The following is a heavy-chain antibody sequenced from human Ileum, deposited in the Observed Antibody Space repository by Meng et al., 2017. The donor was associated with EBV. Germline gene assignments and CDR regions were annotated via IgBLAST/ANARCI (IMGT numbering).Heavy chain of an antibody. CDR3: ARSWGGGSSKE. D-gene: IGHD2-15*01. J-gene: IGHJ4*02. CDR1: CYISTINS. CDR2: IDTKTANP. Sequence: QMCKFWSVWRGPWTSSNVSSETSCYISTINSFNGVPQCPWQGLEWSGGIDTKTANPCYASGITGLFVFSSETSVSTAYLQISSQKAADTAVYYCARSWGGGSSKEWGQGTLVTVSS. V-gene: IGHV7-4-1*02.